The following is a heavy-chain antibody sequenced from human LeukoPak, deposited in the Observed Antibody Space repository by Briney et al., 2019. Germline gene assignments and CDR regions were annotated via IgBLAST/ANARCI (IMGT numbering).Heavy chain of an antibody. CDR1: GFSFGGSG. CDR3: AKPLYPDERGYYSGSYYFGY. V-gene: IGHV3-23*01. J-gene: IGHJ4*02. Sequence: PGRSLRLSCVVSGFSFGGSGMSWVRQAPGKWLEWGASIAGSGRFTYYADSVKGPFTISKDKSKNTMFLQAGILRAGERALYFGAKPLYPDERGYYSGSYYFGYCGQGSLMTVSS. CDR2: IAGSGRFT. D-gene: IGHD3-22*01.